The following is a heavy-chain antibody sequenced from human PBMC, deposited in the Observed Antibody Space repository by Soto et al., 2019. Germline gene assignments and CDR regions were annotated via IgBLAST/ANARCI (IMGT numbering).Heavy chain of an antibody. CDR2: IWYDGSNK. CDR3: ARDLVPFGDYDSLDY. D-gene: IGHD3-22*01. V-gene: IGHV3-33*01. CDR1: GFTFSSYG. Sequence: PGGPLRLSCAASGFTFSSYGMHWVRQAPGKGLEWVAVIWYDGSNKYYADSVKGRFTISRDNSKNTLYLQMNSLRAEDTAVYYCARDLVPFGDYDSLDYWGQGTLVTVSS. J-gene: IGHJ4*02.